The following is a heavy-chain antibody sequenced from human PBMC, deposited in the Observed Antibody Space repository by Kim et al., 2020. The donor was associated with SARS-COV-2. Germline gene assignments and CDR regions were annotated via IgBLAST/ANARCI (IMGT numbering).Heavy chain of an antibody. CDR1: GYTFTGYY. CDR3: ARDRRSGAAIYYYGGVVD. CDR2: INPDSGGS. V-gene: IGHV1-2*02. J-gene: IGHJ6*01. Sequence: ASVKVSCKASGYTFTGYYMHWVRQAPGQRLEWMGWINPDSGGSNYAQKFQGRVTITRDTSVTTAYMELSSLRSEDTAVYYCARDRRSGAAIYYYGGVVDW. D-gene: IGHD2-2*01.